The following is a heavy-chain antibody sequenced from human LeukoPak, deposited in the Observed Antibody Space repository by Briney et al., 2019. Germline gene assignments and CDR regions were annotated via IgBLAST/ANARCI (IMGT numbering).Heavy chain of an antibody. CDR2: IYYSGST. Sequence: SETLSLTCTVSGGSISSHYWSWIRQPPGKGLEWIGYIYYSGSTNYNPSLKSRVTISVDTSKNQFSLKLSSVTATDTAVYYCARSGPQPRSHFDYWGREPWSPSPQ. J-gene: IGHJ4*02. CDR3: ARSGPQPRSHFDY. V-gene: IGHV4-59*11. D-gene: IGHD2-15*01. CDR1: GGSISSHY.